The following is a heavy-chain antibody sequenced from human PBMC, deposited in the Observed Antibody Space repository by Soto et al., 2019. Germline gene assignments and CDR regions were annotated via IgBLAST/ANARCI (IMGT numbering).Heavy chain of an antibody. V-gene: IGHV1-69*01. CDR1: GGTFSSYA. D-gene: IGHD3-3*01. CDR3: ERGYTIFGVVTY. CDR2: IIPIFGTA. J-gene: IGHJ4*02. Sequence: QVQLVQSGAEVKKPGSSVKVSCKASGGTFSSYAISWVRQAPGQGLDWMGGIIPIFGTANYAQKCQGSVTITADESTSTAYMELSSMRSEETAVYYCERGYTIFGVVTYWGQGTLVTVSS.